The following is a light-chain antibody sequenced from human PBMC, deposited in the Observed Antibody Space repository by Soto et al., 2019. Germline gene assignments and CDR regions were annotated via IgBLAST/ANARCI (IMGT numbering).Light chain of an antibody. Sequence: QTVVTQEPSLTVSPGGTVTLTCSSSTGPVTFGYYSNWFQQKPGQAPRPLIYSTINKHSWTPARFSGSLLGGKAALTLSDVQPEDEAEYYCLLHSGGAQPNWVFGGGTKVTVL. J-gene: IGLJ3*02. V-gene: IGLV7-43*01. CDR3: LLHSGGAQPNWV. CDR2: STI. CDR1: TGPVTFGYY.